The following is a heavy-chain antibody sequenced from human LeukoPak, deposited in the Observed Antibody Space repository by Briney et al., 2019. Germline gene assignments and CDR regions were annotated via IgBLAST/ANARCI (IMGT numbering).Heavy chain of an antibody. CDR2: ITSSGGTI. Sequence: GGSLRLSCVGSGFTFSSYGMHWVRQAPGKGLEWVSFITSSGGTIYYADSVKGRFTISRDNAKNSLYLQMNSLRAEDTAVYYCARQSPVVVPTSWFDPWGQGTLVTVSS. D-gene: IGHD2-2*01. J-gene: IGHJ5*02. CDR3: ARQSPVVVPTSWFDP. CDR1: GFTFSSYG. V-gene: IGHV3-48*04.